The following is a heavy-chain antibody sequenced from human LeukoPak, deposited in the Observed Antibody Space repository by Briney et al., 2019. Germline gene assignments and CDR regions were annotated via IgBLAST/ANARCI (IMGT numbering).Heavy chain of an antibody. D-gene: IGHD3-9*01. Sequence: ASVKVSCKASGYTFTGYYMHWVRQAPGQGLQWMGWINPNSGGTNYAQKFQGRVTMTRDTSISTAYMELSRLRSDDTTVYYCAGPVVNYDILTGYEIWSQGTMVTVYS. J-gene: IGHJ3*02. CDR3: AGPVVNYDILTGYEI. V-gene: IGHV1-2*02. CDR2: INPNSGGT. CDR1: GYTFTGYY.